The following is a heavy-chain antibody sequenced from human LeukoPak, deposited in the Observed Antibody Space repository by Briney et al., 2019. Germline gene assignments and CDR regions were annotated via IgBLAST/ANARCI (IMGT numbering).Heavy chain of an antibody. CDR3: ARSGFWTDHPAFDI. V-gene: IGHV7-4-1*02. CDR1: GYTFTKYA. J-gene: IGHJ3*02. Sequence: AAVKVSCNAAGYTFTKYAVNWVRQAPGQGLQWMGGIKTNTGNPTYAQGFTVHFVFSLYTSVTTPSLQISSLKDEDTAVYYCARSGFWTDHPAFDIWGEGTMVTVSS. D-gene: IGHD3/OR15-3a*01. CDR2: IKTNTGNP.